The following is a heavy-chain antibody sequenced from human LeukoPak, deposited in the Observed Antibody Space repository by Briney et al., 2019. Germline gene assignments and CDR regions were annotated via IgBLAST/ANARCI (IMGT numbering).Heavy chain of an antibody. D-gene: IGHD3-22*01. CDR3: TSPDYYDSSGYYDLGAFDI. V-gene: IGHV3-73*01. CDR1: GFTFSGSA. Sequence: GGSLRLSCAASGFTFSGSAMHWVRQASGKGLEWVGRIRSKANSYATAYAASVNCRFTISRDDSKNTAYLQMNSLKTEDTAVYYCTSPDYYDSSGYYDLGAFDIWGQGTMVTVSS. CDR2: IRSKANSYAT. J-gene: IGHJ3*02.